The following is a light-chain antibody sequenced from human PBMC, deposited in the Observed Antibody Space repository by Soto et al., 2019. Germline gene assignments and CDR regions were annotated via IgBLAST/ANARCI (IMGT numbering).Light chain of an antibody. J-gene: IGKJ2*02. CDR2: GAS. V-gene: IGKV3-20*01. CDR1: QSVSSSY. Sequence: DIVLTQSPGTLSLSPGERATLSCRASQSVSSSYLAWYQQKPGQAPRLLIYGASSRATGIPYRFSGSGSGTDFTLTISRLEPEDFAVYYCQQYGSSPCTFGQGTKLEIK. CDR3: QQYGSSPCT.